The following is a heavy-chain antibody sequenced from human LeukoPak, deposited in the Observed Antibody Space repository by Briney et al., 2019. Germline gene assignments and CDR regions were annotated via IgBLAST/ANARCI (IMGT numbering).Heavy chain of an antibody. CDR3: AKPKESYYYYYYRDV. J-gene: IGHJ6*03. Sequence: PGGSLRLSCAASGFTFNNYAMNWVRQAPGRGLEWVSGISCSGGSTYYADSVKGRSTISRDNPKNTLYLQMNSLRAEDTAVYYCAKPKESYYYYYYRDVWGKGTTVTVSS. CDR1: GFTFNNYA. V-gene: IGHV3-23*01. D-gene: IGHD3-10*01. CDR2: ISCSGGST.